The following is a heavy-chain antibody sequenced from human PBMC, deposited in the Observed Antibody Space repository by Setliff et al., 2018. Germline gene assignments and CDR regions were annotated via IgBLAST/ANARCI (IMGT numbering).Heavy chain of an antibody. CDR2: IWNDGSNK. Sequence: GGSLRLSCVASGFTFSNYGIHWVRQAPGKGLEWVALIWNDGSNKFYGDSVRGRFTISRDNSKSTLYLQMDSLRAEDAAVYYCARGYPVTFDIWGQGTMVTVSS. CDR1: GFTFSNYG. V-gene: IGHV3-33*01. CDR3: ARGYPVTFDI. D-gene: IGHD1-1*01. J-gene: IGHJ3*02.